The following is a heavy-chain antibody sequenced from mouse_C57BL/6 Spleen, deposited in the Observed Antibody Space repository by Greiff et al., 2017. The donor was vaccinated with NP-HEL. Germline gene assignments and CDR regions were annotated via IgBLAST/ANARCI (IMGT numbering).Heavy chain of an antibody. V-gene: IGHV5-17*01. Sequence: EVKLVESGGGLVKPGGSLKLSCAASGFTFSDYGMHWVRQAPEKGLEWVAYISSGSSTIYYADTVKGRFTISRDNAKNTLFLQMTSLRSEDTAMYYCARHYYGSRGWYFDVWGTGTTVTVSS. CDR3: ARHYYGSRGWYFDV. CDR1: GFTFSDYG. CDR2: ISSGSSTI. J-gene: IGHJ1*03. D-gene: IGHD1-1*01.